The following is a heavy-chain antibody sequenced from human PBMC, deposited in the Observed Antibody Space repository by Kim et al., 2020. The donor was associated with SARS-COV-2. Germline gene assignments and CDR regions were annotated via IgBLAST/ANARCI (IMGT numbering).Heavy chain of an antibody. J-gene: IGHJ4*02. CDR2: ISSSSSYI. D-gene: IGHD3-22*01. Sequence: GGSLRLSCAASGFTFSSYSMNWVRQAPGKGLEWVSSISSSSSYIYYADSVKGRFTISRDNAKNSLYLQMNSLRAEDTAVYYCAMYYYDSSGYPGAGEKSWGQGTLVTVSS. V-gene: IGHV3-21*01. CDR3: AMYYYDSSGYPGAGEKS. CDR1: GFTFSSYS.